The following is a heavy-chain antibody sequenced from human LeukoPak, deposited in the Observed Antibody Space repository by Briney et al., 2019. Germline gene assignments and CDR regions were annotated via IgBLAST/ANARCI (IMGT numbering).Heavy chain of an antibody. D-gene: IGHD6-19*01. CDR3: AKVGMSVASLPD. CDR1: GFTFSNYW. CDR2: ITGDGIGS. J-gene: IGHJ4*02. Sequence: PGGSLRLSCAASGFTFSNYWIHWVRQAPGKGLEGVSRITGDGIGSTYADSVRGRFTLSRDNAKNTVFLQMNGLRAEDTAVYYCAKVGMSVASLPDWGQGTLVTVSS. V-gene: IGHV3-74*01.